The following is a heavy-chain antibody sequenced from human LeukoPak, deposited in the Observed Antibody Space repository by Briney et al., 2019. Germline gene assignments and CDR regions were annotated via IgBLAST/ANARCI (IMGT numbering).Heavy chain of an antibody. CDR2: IYTSGST. CDR3: ARGKSLLGPLGGYSYAVEGRAFDI. V-gene: IGHV4-61*02. J-gene: IGHJ3*02. D-gene: IGHD5-18*01. CDR1: GGSISSGSYY. Sequence: SQTLSLTCTVSGGSISSGSYYWSWSRQPAGRVLEWIGRIYTSGSTNYNPSLKSLVTISVDTSKNQVALKLSSVTAADTAVYYCARGKSLLGPLGGYSYAVEGRAFDIWGQGTMVTVSS.